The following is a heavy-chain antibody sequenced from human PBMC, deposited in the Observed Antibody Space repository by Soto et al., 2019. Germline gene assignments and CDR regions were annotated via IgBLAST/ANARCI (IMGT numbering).Heavy chain of an antibody. V-gene: IGHV3-23*01. CDR2: ISGGGGSI. CDR3: AKGKSSNYVSHAFDV. CDR1: GFNFNTYA. Sequence: EVQVLESGGGLVQPGGSLRLSCAASGFNFNTYAMSWVRQAPGNGLEWVSGISGGGGSIHYVDSVKGRFTISRDNSKNTLYLQMNSLRGEDTAVYYCAKGKSSNYVSHAFDVWGQGTMVTVSS. D-gene: IGHD3-10*02. J-gene: IGHJ3*01.